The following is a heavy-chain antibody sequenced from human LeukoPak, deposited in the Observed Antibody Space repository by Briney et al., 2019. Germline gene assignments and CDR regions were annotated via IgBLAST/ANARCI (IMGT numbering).Heavy chain of an antibody. D-gene: IGHD6-13*01. CDR2: IYYTGGT. J-gene: IGHJ4*02. Sequence: ASETLSLTCTVSGDSISSSNYFWGWIRQPPGKGLEWIGSIYYTGGTYYNPSLKSRVTFSVDTSKNKFYLKLSSVTAADTAVYFCARDSRYYFDYWGQGSLVTVSS. CDR3: ARDSRYYFDY. CDR1: GDSISSSNYF. V-gene: IGHV4-39*07.